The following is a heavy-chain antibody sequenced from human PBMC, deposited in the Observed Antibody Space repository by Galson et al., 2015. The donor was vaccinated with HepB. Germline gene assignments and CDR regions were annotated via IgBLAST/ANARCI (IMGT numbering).Heavy chain of an antibody. CDR3: TRDSGWESAY. J-gene: IGHJ4*02. V-gene: IGHV3-23*01. Sequence: SLRLSCAASGFIVDGSGMSWVRQAPGKGLEWVSGISASGGKTYYADSVKGRFTMSRDNSQNTVYLQMKSLRVDDSALYYCTRDSGWESAYWGQGTLVTVSS. D-gene: IGHD3-10*01. CDR1: GFIVDGSG. CDR2: ISASGGKT.